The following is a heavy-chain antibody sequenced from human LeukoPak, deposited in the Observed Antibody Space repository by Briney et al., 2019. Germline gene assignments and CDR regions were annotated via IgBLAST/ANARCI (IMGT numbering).Heavy chain of an antibody. J-gene: IGHJ4*02. V-gene: IGHV1-2*04. D-gene: IGHD3-22*01. CDR3: ARMSADYYDSSGYLEY. CDR2: INPNSGGT. CDR1: GYTFTGYY. Sequence: ASVKVSCKASGYTFTGYYMHWVRQAPGQGLEWMGWINPNSGGTNYAQKFQGWVTMTRDTSTSTAYMELSRLRSDDTAVYYCARMSADYYDSSGYLEYWGQGTLVTVSS.